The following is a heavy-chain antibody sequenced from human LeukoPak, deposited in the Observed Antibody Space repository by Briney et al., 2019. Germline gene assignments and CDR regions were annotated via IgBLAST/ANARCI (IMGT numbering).Heavy chain of an antibody. Sequence: QPGGSLRLSCAAPGFTFSAYAMGWVRQAPGKGLEWVSAISNSGGSTYYADSVKGRFTISRDNSKNTLYLQMNSLRAEDTAVYYCAKWSGYRYYYYGMDVWGQGTTVTVSS. D-gene: IGHD3-3*01. J-gene: IGHJ6*02. CDR2: ISNSGGST. V-gene: IGHV3-23*01. CDR3: AKWSGYRYYYYGMDV. CDR1: GFTFSAYA.